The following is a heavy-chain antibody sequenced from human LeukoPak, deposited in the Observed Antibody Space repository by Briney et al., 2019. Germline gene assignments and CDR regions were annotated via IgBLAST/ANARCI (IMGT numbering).Heavy chain of an antibody. J-gene: IGHJ4*02. CDR1: GFTFDDYA. CDR2: ISWNSGSI. CDR3: AKDGAWRFSSGGYYFDY. D-gene: IGHD1-26*01. V-gene: IGHV3-9*03. Sequence: GGSLRLSCAASGFTFDDYAMHWVRQAPGKGLEWVSGISWNSGSIGYADSVKGRFTISRDNAKNSLYLQMNSLRAEDMALYYCAKDGAWRFSSGGYYFDYWGQGTLVTVSS.